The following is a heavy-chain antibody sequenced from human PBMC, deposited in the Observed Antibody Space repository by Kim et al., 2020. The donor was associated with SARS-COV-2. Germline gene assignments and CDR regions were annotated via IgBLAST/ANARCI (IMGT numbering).Heavy chain of an antibody. CDR2: IWYDGSNK. D-gene: IGHD3-10*01. CDR3: ARDGAVRQPLLD. J-gene: IGHJ4*02. Sequence: GGSLRLSCAASGFTFSSYGMHWVRQAPGKGLEWVAVIWYDGSNKYYADSVKGRFTISRDNSKNTLYLQMNSLRAEDTAVYYCARDGAVRQPLLDWGQGTLVTVSS. CDR1: GFTFSSYG. V-gene: IGHV3-33*01.